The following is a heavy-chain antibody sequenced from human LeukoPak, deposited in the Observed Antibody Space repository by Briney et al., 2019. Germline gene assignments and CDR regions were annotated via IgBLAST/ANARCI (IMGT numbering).Heavy chain of an antibody. CDR1: GDSISRYY. CDR2: IYTSGTT. J-gene: IGHJ4*02. CDR3: ARELGTSKDY. V-gene: IGHV4-4*07. Sequence: SETLSLTGTFSGDSISRYYWSWIRKPAGQGLEWIGRIYTSGTTNYNPSLNSRVSMSADTSKNQISLKLSSMTAADAAVYYCARELGTSKDYWGQGTLVTVSS. D-gene: IGHD1-1*01.